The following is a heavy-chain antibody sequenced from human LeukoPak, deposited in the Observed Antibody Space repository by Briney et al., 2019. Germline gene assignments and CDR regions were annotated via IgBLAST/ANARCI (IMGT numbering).Heavy chain of an antibody. V-gene: IGHV3-23*01. CDR3: AKRFLEWLLSPDWFDP. CDR1: GFTFSSDA. J-gene: IGHJ5*02. D-gene: IGHD3-3*01. Sequence: GGSLRLSCAASGFTFSSDAISWVRQAPGKGREWVSSISGSGGRTYYADSVKGRFTISRDNSKNTLYLQMNRLRAEDTAVYYCAKRFLEWLLSPDWFDPWGQGTLVTVSS. CDR2: ISGSGGRT.